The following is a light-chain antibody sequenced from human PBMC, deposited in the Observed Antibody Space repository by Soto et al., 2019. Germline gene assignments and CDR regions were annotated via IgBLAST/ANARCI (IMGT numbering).Light chain of an antibody. CDR3: QQYNSYSIT. CDR2: QAS. J-gene: IGKJ4*01. CDR1: QSISYW. V-gene: IGKV1-5*03. Sequence: DIQMTQSPSTLSAAVGDRVTITCRASQSISYWLAWYPQKPGKAPTVLIYQASTLESGVPSRFSGSGSGTEFTLNISSLQPDDFATYYCQQYNSYSITFGGGTKVEIK.